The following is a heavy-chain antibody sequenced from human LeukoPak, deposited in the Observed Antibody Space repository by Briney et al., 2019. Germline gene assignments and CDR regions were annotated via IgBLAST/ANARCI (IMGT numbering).Heavy chain of an antibody. CDR2: IIPIFGTA. Sequence: SVKVSCKASGGTFSSYAISWVRQALGQGLEWMGGIIPIFGTANYAQKFQGRVTITTDESTSTAYMELSSLRSEDTAVYYCARAIFGVVTVVTDRHTNDYYYMDVWGKGTTVTVSS. CDR1: GGTFSSYA. CDR3: ARAIFGVVTVVTDRHTNDYYYMDV. V-gene: IGHV1-69*05. J-gene: IGHJ6*03. D-gene: IGHD3-3*01.